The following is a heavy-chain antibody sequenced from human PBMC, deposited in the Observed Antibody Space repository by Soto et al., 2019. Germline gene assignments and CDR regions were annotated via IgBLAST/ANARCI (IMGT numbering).Heavy chain of an antibody. CDR1: GFTFDDYA. Sequence: EVQLVESGGGLVQPGRSLRLSCAASGFTFDDYAMHWVRQAPGKGLEWVSGISWNSGSIGYADSVKGRFTISRDNAKNSLYLQMNSLRAEDTALYYCAKVIRYNWNYALFDYWGQGTLVTVSS. V-gene: IGHV3-9*01. D-gene: IGHD1-7*01. J-gene: IGHJ4*02. CDR3: AKVIRYNWNYALFDY. CDR2: ISWNSGSI.